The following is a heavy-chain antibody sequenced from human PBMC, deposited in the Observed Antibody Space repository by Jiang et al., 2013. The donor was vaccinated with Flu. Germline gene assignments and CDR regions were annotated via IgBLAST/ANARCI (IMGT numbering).Heavy chain of an antibody. D-gene: IGHD1-26*01. V-gene: IGHV2-70*01. CDR3: ARISTTSYPYYYYGMDV. J-gene: IGHJ6*02. Sequence: KPTQTLTLTCTFSGFSLSTSGMCVSWIRQPPGKALEWLALIDWDDDKYYSTSLKTRLTISKDTSKNQVVLTMTNMDPVDTATYYCARISTTSYPYYYYGMDVVGPRDHGHRLL. CDR1: GFSLSTSGMC. CDR2: IDWDDDK.